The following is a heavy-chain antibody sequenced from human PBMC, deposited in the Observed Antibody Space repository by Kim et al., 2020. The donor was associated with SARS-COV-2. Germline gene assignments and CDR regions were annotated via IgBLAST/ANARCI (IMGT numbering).Heavy chain of an antibody. J-gene: IGHJ5*02. V-gene: IGHV4-34*01. CDR2: INHSGST. CDR1: GGSFSGYY. CDR3: ARGRPRWRGSGSYEGDP. Sequence: SETLSLTCAVYGGSFSGYYWSWIRQPPGKGLEWIGEINHSGSTNYNPSLKSRVTISVDTSKNQFSLKLSSVTAADTAVYYCARGRPRWRGSGSYEGDPWGQGTLVTVSS. D-gene: IGHD3-10*01.